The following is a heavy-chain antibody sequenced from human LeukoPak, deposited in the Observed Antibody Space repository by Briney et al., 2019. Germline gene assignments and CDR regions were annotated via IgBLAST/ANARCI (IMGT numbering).Heavy chain of an antibody. CDR3: ARGDNDYGDYEYFQH. CDR2: IYTSGST. D-gene: IGHD4-17*01. Sequence: SETLSLTCTVSGGSISSFYWSWIRQPAGKGLEWIGRIYTSGSTNYNPSLKSRVTMSVDTSKNQFSLKLSSVTAADTAVYYCARGDNDYGDYEYFQHWGQGTLVTVSS. CDR1: GGSISSFY. V-gene: IGHV4-4*07. J-gene: IGHJ1*01.